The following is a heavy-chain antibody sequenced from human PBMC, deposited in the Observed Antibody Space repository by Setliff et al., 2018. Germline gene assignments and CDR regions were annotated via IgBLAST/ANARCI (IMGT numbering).Heavy chain of an antibody. J-gene: IGHJ3*02. D-gene: IGHD3-22*01. CDR2: IGGRGIST. Sequence: PGGSLRLSCAASGFTFGDFAMTWVRQAPGKGLEWVSGIGGRGISTYYADSVKGRFIISRDNAKRSLYLQMNGLRADDTGVYYCVRADADNYDAFDNWGQGTLVTVSS. V-gene: IGHV3-23*01. CDR3: VRADADNYDAFDN. CDR1: GFTFGDFA.